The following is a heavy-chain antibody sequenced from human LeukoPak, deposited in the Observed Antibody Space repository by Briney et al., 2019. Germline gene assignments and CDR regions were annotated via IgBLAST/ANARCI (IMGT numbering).Heavy chain of an antibody. CDR2: ISAYNGNT. D-gene: IGHD3-22*01. V-gene: IGHV1-18*01. J-gene: IGHJ6*02. Sequence: GASVKVSCKASGYTFISYGISWVRQAPGQGLEWMGWISAYNGNTNYAQKLQGRVTMTTDTSTSTAYMELRSLRSDDTAVYYCARLPYYYDSSGEGYYYYGMDVWGQGTTVTVSS. CDR3: ARLPYYYDSSGEGYYYYGMDV. CDR1: GYTFISYG.